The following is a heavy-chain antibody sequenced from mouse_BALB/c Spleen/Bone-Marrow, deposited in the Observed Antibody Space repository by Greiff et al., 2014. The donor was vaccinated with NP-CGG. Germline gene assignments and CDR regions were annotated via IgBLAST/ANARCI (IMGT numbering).Heavy chain of an antibody. CDR3: ARITTATGAMDY. V-gene: IGHV2-9*02. D-gene: IGHD1-2*01. CDR1: GFSLTSYG. Sequence: QVQLQQSGPGLVAPSQSLSITCTASGFSLTSYGVHWVRQPPGKGLEWLGVIWADGSTNYNSALMSRLSIRKDNSKSQVFLKMNSLQTDDTAMYYCARITTATGAMDYWGQGTSVTVSS. J-gene: IGHJ4*01. CDR2: IWADGST.